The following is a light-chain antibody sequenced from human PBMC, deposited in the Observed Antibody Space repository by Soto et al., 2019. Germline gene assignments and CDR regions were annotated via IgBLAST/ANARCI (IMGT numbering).Light chain of an antibody. V-gene: IGKV1-5*01. J-gene: IGKJ1*01. CDR2: HAS. CDR1: QSISTS. Sequence: APIGDRVTSTYRARQSISTSLAWYREKPGAAPKVLIYHASNLQSGVPSRYSCSGTGTEFTLTINSRQPYDFASYYYHQYNSYSFGRGTKVDIK. CDR3: HQYNSYS.